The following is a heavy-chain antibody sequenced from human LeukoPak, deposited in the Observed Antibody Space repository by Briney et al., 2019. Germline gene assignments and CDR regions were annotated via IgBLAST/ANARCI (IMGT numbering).Heavy chain of an antibody. D-gene: IGHD3-22*01. V-gene: IGHV3-30*02. CDR3: ANFPMIVVVDPY. CDR2: IRYDGSNK. CDR1: GFTFSSYG. Sequence: GGSLRLSCAASGFTFSSYGMHWVRQAPGKGLEWVAFIRYDGSNKYYVDSVKGRFTISRDNSKNTLYLQMNSLRAEDTALYYCANFPMIVVVDPYWGQGTLVTVSS. J-gene: IGHJ4*02.